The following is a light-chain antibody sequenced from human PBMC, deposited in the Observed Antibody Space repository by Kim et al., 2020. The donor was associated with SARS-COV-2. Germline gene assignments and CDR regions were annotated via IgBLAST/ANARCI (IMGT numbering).Light chain of an antibody. J-gene: IGKJ5*01. CDR3: HQYGSSPT. CDR1: QGVRS. V-gene: IGKV3-20*01. CDR2: GVS. Sequence: EIVLTQSPSTLSLSPGERATLSCRASQGVRSLAWYQHKPGQGPRLLIYGVSSRATGIPDRFSGSGSGTDFTLTIRRLEPEDFAVYYCHQYGSSPTFGQGTRLEIK.